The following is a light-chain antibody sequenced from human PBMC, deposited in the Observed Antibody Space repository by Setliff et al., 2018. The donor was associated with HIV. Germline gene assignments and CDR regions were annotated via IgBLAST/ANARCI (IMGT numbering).Light chain of an antibody. CDR1: NSDVGYYES. CDR2: DVT. CDR3: CSFVGSDSWM. V-gene: IGLV2-23*02. Sequence: QPVLTQPASVSGPPGQSITISCTGSNSDVGYYESVSWYQHHPGEVPKLIIYDVTKRPSGVSSRFSGSKSGNTASLTISGLHSEDEADYYCCSFVGSDSWMFGGGTKVTVL. J-gene: IGLJ3*02.